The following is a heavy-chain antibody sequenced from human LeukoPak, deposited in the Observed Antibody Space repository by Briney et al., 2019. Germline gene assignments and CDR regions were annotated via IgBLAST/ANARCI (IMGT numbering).Heavy chain of an antibody. Sequence: SETLSLTCAVYGGSFSGHYWSWIRQPPGKGLEWIGEINHSGSTNYNPSLKSRVTISVDTSKNQFSLKLSSVTAADTAVYYCARSYYGSGSASFDIWGQGTMVTVSS. CDR2: INHSGST. D-gene: IGHD3-10*01. CDR1: GGSFSGHY. J-gene: IGHJ3*02. CDR3: ARSYYGSGSASFDI. V-gene: IGHV4-34*01.